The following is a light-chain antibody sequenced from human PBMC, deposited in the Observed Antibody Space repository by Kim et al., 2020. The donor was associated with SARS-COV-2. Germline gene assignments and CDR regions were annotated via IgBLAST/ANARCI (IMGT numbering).Light chain of an antibody. CDR2: QDS. CDR1: KLGDKY. J-gene: IGLJ1*01. CDR3: QAWDSSTAR. V-gene: IGLV3-1*01. Sequence: SYELTQPPSVSVSPGQTASITCSGDKLGDKYACWYQQKPGQSPVLVIYQDSKRPSGIPERFSGSNPGNTATLTISGTQAMDEADYYCQAWDSSTARFGTG.